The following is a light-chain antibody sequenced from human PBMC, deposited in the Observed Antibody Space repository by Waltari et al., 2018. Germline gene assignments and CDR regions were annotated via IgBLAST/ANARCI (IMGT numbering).Light chain of an antibody. V-gene: IGLV3-10*01. CDR3: YSTDSSGNHRGV. CDR2: EDS. Sequence: VSPGQTARIICSGDVLPRKYAYWYQQKSGQAPVPVIYEDSKRPSGIPERFPGSSSGTVATLTISGAQVEDEGVYYCYSTDSSGNHRGVFGGGTTLTVL. J-gene: IGLJ3*02. CDR1: VLPRKY.